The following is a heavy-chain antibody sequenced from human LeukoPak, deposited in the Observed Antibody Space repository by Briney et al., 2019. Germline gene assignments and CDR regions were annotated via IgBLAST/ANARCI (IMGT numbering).Heavy chain of an antibody. CDR3: ARGIYGFSHFDY. Sequence: GGSLRLSCAASGVTFSSYGMSWVRQAPGKGLEWVSAISGSGDSTYYAHSVKGRFTISRDNSKNTLYLQMNSLRAEDTAVYYCARGIYGFSHFDYWGQGTLVTVSS. J-gene: IGHJ4*02. CDR1: GVTFSSYG. D-gene: IGHD3-10*01. V-gene: IGHV3-23*01. CDR2: ISGSGDST.